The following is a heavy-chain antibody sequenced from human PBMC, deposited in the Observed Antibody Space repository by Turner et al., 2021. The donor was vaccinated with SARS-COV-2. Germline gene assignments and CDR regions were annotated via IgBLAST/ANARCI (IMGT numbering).Heavy chain of an antibody. V-gene: IGHV4-39*01. CDR1: GGSIRSTSYF. CDR2: IYYSGST. J-gene: IGHJ4*02. CDR3: ARNSPKWYYYDSSGYYDY. D-gene: IGHD3-22*01. Sequence: QLQLQESGPGLVKPSGTLSLTCPVSGGSIRSTSYFWGWIRQPPGKGLEWIGSIYYSGSTYYNPSLKSRVTISVDTSKNQFSLKLSSVTAADTAVYYCARNSPKWYYYDSSGYYDYWGQGTLVTVSS.